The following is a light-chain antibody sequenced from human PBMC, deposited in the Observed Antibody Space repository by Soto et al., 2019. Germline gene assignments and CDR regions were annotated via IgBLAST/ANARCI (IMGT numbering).Light chain of an antibody. CDR1: QTVSNN. CDR3: QQYNSWPLT. J-gene: IGKJ4*01. Sequence: EIVMTQYPATLSVSPGERATLYCRASQTVSNNLAWYQQKPGQAPRLLFYSPATRSTGVPASFSGSRSGTDFTLTISSLQSEDFAVYYCQQYNSWPLTFGGGNKVETK. CDR2: SPA. V-gene: IGKV3-15*01.